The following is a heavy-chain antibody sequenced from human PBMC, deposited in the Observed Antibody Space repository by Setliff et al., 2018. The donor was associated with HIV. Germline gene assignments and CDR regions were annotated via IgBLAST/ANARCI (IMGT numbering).Heavy chain of an antibody. J-gene: IGHJ4*02. D-gene: IGHD4-17*01. CDR3: ARTTTVTTEV. V-gene: IGHV1-2*02. CDR2: VNPNSGGT. Sequence: ASVKVSCKASAYTFTDYYIHWVRQAPGQGLEWMGWVNPNSGGTNYAQKFQGRVTMTTDTSVSTAYMEVSSLTSDDMAVYYCARTTTVTTEVWGQGTLVTVSS. CDR1: AYTFTDYY.